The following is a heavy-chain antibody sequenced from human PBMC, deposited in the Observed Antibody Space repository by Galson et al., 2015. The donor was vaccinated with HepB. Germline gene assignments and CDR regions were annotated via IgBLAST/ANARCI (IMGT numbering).Heavy chain of an antibody. V-gene: IGHV3-23*01. CDR3: AKEFYHDDSGYYGDAFDI. Sequence: SLRLSCAASGFAFTNYAMNWVRQAPGRGLEWVSEITGSGDNTDYADSVKGRFTVSRDNSKNTLYLQMNSLRAEDTAVYYCAKEFYHDDSGYYGDAFDIWGQGTTVTVSS. D-gene: IGHD3-22*01. CDR2: ITGSGDNT. CDR1: GFAFTNYA. J-gene: IGHJ3*02.